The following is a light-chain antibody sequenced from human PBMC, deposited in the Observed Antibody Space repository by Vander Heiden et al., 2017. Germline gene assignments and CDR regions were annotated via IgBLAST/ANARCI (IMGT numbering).Light chain of an antibody. CDR2: RDN. V-gene: IGLV1-40*01. CDR1: SSNIGAFYD. CDR3: QSFDTSLSASV. J-gene: IGLJ3*02. Sequence: QSVLAQPPSVSGAPGQRLTISRTGSSSNIGAFYDVHWYQHVPGTAPKLLIYRDNNRPSGVPDRFSGSKAGSSAFLAITGLQAEDEADYYCQSFDTSLSASVFGGGTKLTVL.